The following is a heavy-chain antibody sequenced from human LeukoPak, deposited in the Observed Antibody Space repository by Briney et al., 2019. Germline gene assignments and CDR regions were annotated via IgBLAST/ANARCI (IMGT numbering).Heavy chain of an antibody. D-gene: IGHD2-15*01. Sequence: PSETLSLTCTVSGGSISSYYWSWIRQPPGRGLEWVGYIYYSGSTTYNPSLKSRVTISVDTSKNQFSLRLSSVTAADTAVYYCAREDYCSGGSCYSGYFQHWGQGTLVTVSS. CDR2: IYYSGST. CDR3: AREDYCSGGSCYSGYFQH. CDR1: GGSISSYY. J-gene: IGHJ1*01. V-gene: IGHV4-59*01.